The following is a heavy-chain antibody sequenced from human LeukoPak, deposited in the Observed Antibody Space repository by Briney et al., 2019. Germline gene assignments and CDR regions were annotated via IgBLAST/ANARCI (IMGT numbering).Heavy chain of an antibody. D-gene: IGHD3-16*02. V-gene: IGHV1-2*06. CDR1: GYTFTGYY. CDR3: ARVQHDYVWGSYLHY. Sequence: GASVKVSCKASGYTFTGYYMHWVRQAPGQGLEWMGRINPNSGGTNYAQKFQGRVTMTRDTSISTAYMELSRLRSDDTAVYYCARVQHDYVWGSYLHYWGQGTLVTVSS. CDR2: INPNSGGT. J-gene: IGHJ4*02.